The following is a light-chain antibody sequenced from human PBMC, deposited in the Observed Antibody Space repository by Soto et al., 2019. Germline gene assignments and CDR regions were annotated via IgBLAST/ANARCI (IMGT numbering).Light chain of an antibody. CDR2: KAS. V-gene: IGKV1-5*03. Sequence: DIHMTHSPSTLAASVGDIGTITCRAIQSISSWLAWYQQKPGKAPKLLIYKASSLESGVPSRFSGSGSGTDFTLTISRLEPEDFAVYYCQQYGGSPRTVGQGTKVDIK. CDR1: QSISSW. CDR3: QQYGGSPRT. J-gene: IGKJ1*01.